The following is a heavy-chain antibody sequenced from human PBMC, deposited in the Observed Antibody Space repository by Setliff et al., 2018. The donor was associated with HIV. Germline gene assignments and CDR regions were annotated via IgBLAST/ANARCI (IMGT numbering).Heavy chain of an antibody. CDR3: ARDLWQIVPHLDAFDI. Sequence: ASVKVSCKTSGYIFTNFGISWVGQAPGQGPEWMGWISANNGNTRYAQKFQGRVTMTTDTATSTAYMELRSLRSDDSAVYYCARDLWQIVPHLDAFDIWGQGTMVTVSS. V-gene: IGHV1-18*01. D-gene: IGHD6-6*01. J-gene: IGHJ3*02. CDR1: GYIFTNFG. CDR2: ISANNGNT.